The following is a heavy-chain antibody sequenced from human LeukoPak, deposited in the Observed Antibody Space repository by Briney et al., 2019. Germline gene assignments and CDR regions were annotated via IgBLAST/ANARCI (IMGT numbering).Heavy chain of an antibody. CDR1: GSRFTSYW. J-gene: IGHJ4*02. D-gene: IGHD5-24*01. CDR3: ARSEDGYNVLFDY. V-gene: IGHV5-51*01. CDR2: IYPGDSDT. Sequence: GESLKISCKGSGSRFTSYWIGWVRQMPGKGLEWMGIIYPGDSDTRYSPSFQGQVTISADKSISTAYLQWSSLKASDIAMYYCARSEDGYNVLFDYWGQGTLVTVSS.